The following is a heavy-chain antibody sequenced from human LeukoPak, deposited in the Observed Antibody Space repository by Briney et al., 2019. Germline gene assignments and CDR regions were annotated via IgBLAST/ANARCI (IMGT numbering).Heavy chain of an antibody. CDR2: IGGSGGST. J-gene: IGHJ5*02. V-gene: IGHV3-23*01. D-gene: IGHD6-19*01. CDR3: AKDGESSGWYRENWFDP. Sequence: PGGSLRLSCAASGFTFSSYAMSWVRQAPGKGLEWVSAIGGSGGSTYYADSVKGRFTISRDNSKNTLYLQMNSLRAEDTAVYYCAKDGESSGWYRENWFDPWGQGTLVTVSS. CDR1: GFTFSSYA.